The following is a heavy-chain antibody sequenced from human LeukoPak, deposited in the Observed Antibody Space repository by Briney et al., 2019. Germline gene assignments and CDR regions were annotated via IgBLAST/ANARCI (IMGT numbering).Heavy chain of an antibody. Sequence: ASVKVSCKASGYTFTNYHINGVRQATGEGLEWMGWTNPNNGDSGYAQKFQGRVTITRDTSISTSYMELRSLRSDDTAVSFCARTTSFTASGYDYWGQGTLVTVSS. D-gene: IGHD6-25*01. CDR3: ARTTSFTASGYDY. V-gene: IGHV1-8*03. CDR1: GYTFTNYH. J-gene: IGHJ4*02. CDR2: TNPNNGDS.